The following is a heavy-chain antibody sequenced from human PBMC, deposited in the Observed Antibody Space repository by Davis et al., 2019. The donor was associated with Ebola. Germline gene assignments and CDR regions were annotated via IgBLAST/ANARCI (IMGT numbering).Heavy chain of an antibody. V-gene: IGHV3-33*01. CDR3: ARGQRLSEY. CDR1: GFTFSDYA. Sequence: SLKISCAASGFTFSDYAMHWVRQAPGKGLEWVIVIWYDGSNKYSADSVKGRFTISRDNSKNTVHLQMNSLRAEDTAIYYCARGQRLSEYWGQGTPVTVSS. J-gene: IGHJ4*02. CDR2: IWYDGSNK.